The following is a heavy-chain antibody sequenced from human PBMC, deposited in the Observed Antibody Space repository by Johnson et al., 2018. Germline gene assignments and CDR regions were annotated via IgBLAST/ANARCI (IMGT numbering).Heavy chain of an antibody. V-gene: IGHV1-69*01. CDR2: IIPIFGTA. Sequence: SGAEVKKPGSSVNVSCKASGGTFSSYAISWVRQAPGQGLEWMGGIIPIFGTANYVQKFQGRVTITADESTSTAYMELSSLRSEDTAVYYCARDLSLVTATHDSFDIWGQGTMVTVSS. CDR3: ARDLSLVTATHDSFDI. D-gene: IGHD2-21*02. CDR1: GGTFSSYA. J-gene: IGHJ3*02.